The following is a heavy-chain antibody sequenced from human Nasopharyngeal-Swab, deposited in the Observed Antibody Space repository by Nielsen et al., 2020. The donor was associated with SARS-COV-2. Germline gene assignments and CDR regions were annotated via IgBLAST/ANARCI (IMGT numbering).Heavy chain of an antibody. J-gene: IGHJ6*03. V-gene: IGHV3-21*01. Sequence: GESLKISCAASGFTFSSYSMNWVRQAPGKGLEWVSSISSSSSYIYYADSVKGRFTISRDNAKNSLYLQMNSLRAEDTAVYYCARVYLWMYNYYMDVWGKGTTVTVSS. D-gene: IGHD2-21*01. CDR1: GFTFSSYS. CDR3: ARVYLWMYNYYMDV. CDR2: ISSSSSYI.